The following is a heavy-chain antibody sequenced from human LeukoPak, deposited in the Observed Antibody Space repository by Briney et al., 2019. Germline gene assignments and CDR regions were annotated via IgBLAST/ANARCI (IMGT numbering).Heavy chain of an antibody. CDR2: ISYDGSNK. CDR3: ARSSIAVAGTGVEDY. Sequence: PGRSLRLPCAASGFTFSSYAMHWVRQAPGKGLEWVAVISYDGSNKYYADSVKGRFTISRDNSKNTLYLQMNSLRAEDTAVYYCARSSIAVAGTGVEDYWGQGTLVTVSS. CDR1: GFTFSSYA. D-gene: IGHD6-19*01. J-gene: IGHJ4*02. V-gene: IGHV3-30-3*01.